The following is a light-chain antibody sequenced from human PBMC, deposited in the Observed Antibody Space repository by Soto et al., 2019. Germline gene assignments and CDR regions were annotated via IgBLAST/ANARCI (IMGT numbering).Light chain of an antibody. CDR1: SSDVGSYNL. J-gene: IGLJ3*02. CDR2: EGT. V-gene: IGLV2-23*01. CDR3: CSYAGNSTWV. Sequence: QSVLAQPASVSGSPGQSITISCTGSSSDVGSYNLVSWFQQNPGKAPKLMIYEGTKRPSGVSNRFSGSKSGNTASLTISGLQPEDEANYYCCSYAGNSTWVFGGGTKVTVL.